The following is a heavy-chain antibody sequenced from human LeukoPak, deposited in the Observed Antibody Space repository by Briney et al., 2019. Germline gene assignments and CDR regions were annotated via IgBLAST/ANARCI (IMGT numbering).Heavy chain of an antibody. V-gene: IGHV4-4*07. CDR1: GGSISSYY. CDR3: ARETQIVTSAAFDI. D-gene: IGHD2/OR15-2a*01. CDR2: IYTSGST. Sequence: SETLSLTCTVSGGSISSYYWSWIRQPAGKGLEWIGRIYTSGSTNYNPSLKSRVTMSVDTSKNQFSLKLSSVTAADTAVYYCARETQIVTSAAFDIWGQGTMSPSLQ. J-gene: IGHJ3*02.